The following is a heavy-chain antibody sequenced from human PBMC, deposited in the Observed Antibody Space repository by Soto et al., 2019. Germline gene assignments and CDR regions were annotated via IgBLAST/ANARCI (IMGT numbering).Heavy chain of an antibody. J-gene: IGHJ4*02. V-gene: IGHV4-34*01. Sequence: PSETLSLTCAVYGGSFSGYYWSWIRQPPGKGLEWIGEINHSGSTNYNPSLKGRVTISVDTSKNQFSLKLSSVTAADTAVYYCARGFRNWNYSHWGQGTLVTVSS. D-gene: IGHD1-7*01. CDR3: ARGFRNWNYSH. CDR2: INHSGST. CDR1: GGSFSGYY.